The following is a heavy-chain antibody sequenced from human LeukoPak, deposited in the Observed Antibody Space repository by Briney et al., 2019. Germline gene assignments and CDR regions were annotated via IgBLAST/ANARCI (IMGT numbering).Heavy chain of an antibody. D-gene: IGHD4-17*01. Sequence: PSETLSLTCTVSGGSISSSFYYWGWIRQPPGKGLEWIGTIYYSGSTYYNPSLKSRVTISVDTSKNQFSLKLSSVTAADTAVYYCARHTGFTVTPLGNWGHGSLVTVSS. J-gene: IGHJ4*01. V-gene: IGHV4-39*01. CDR3: ARHTGFTVTPLGN. CDR2: IYYSGST. CDR1: GGSISSSFYY.